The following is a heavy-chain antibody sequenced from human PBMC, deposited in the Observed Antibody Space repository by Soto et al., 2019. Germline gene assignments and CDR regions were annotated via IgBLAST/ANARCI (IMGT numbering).Heavy chain of an antibody. CDR2: MSNDGSNK. J-gene: IGHJ6*02. V-gene: IGHV3-30*18. CDR1: GFTFSGYG. Sequence: SLRLSCVASGFTFSGYGMHWVRQAPGKGVEGVAVMSNDGSNKYYADSVKGRFTISRDNAKNMLYLQMNSLRNEDTAVYYCAKGSSSVYYYYYGIDVWGQGTTVTVSS. D-gene: IGHD6-6*01. CDR3: AKGSSSVYYYYYGIDV.